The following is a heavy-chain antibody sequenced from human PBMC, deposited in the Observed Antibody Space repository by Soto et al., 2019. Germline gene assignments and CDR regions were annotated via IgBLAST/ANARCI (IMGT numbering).Heavy chain of an antibody. Sequence: SETLSLTCTVSGGSISSSSYYWGWIRQPPGKGLEWIGSIYYSGSTYYNPSLKSRVTISVDTSKNQFSLKLSSVTAADTAVYYCARHPRFLRVVHWFDPWGQGTLVTVSS. J-gene: IGHJ5*02. D-gene: IGHD2-15*01. CDR1: GGSISSSSYY. CDR2: IYYSGST. V-gene: IGHV4-39*01. CDR3: ARHPRFLRVVHWFDP.